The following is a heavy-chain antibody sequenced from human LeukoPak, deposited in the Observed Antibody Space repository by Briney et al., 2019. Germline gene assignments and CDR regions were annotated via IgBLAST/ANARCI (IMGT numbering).Heavy chain of an antibody. Sequence: PRGSLRLSCAASGFTFSSYSMNWVRQAPGKGLEWVSSISSSSSYIYYADSVKGRFTISRDSAKNSLYLQMNSLRAEDTAVYYCARVHCSGGSCYYYFDYWGQGTLVTVSS. CDR1: GFTFSSYS. J-gene: IGHJ4*02. CDR3: ARVHCSGGSCYYYFDY. D-gene: IGHD2-15*01. CDR2: ISSSSSYI. V-gene: IGHV3-21*01.